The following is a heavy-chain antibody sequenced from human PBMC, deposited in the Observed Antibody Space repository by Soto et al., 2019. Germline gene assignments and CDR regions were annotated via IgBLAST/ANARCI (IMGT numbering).Heavy chain of an antibody. V-gene: IGHV1-58*01. CDR3: ARDSEDIVVVVAAGGWFDP. CDR2: IVIGNGNT. D-gene: IGHD2-15*01. J-gene: IGHJ5*02. CDR1: GFTFSSSS. Sequence: SVKVSCKASGFTFSSSSVQWVRQARGQRLEWIGWIVIGNGNTNYAQKLQGRVTMTTDTSTSTAYMELRSLRSDDTAVYYCARDSEDIVVVVAAGGWFDPWGQGTLVTVSS.